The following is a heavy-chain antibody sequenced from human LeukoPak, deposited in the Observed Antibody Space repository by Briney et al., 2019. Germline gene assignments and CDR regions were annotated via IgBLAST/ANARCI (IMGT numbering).Heavy chain of an antibody. CDR2: ISAYNGNT. Sequence: ASVKVSCKASGYTFTSYGISWLRQAPGQGLEWMGWISAYNGNTNYAQKLQGRVTMTTDTSTSTAYMELRSLRSDDTAVYYCARDIGSSSSWSQFDYWGQGTLVTVSS. V-gene: IGHV1-18*01. J-gene: IGHJ4*02. D-gene: IGHD6-13*01. CDR1: GYTFTSYG. CDR3: ARDIGSSSSWSQFDY.